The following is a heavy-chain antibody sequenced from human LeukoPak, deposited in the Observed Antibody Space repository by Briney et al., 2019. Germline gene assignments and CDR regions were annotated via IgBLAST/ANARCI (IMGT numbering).Heavy chain of an antibody. CDR3: ATYRQVLLPFES. V-gene: IGHV3-23*01. J-gene: IGHJ4*02. Sequence: GGSLRLSCAASGFTFSTFAMIWVRQPPGKGPEWVSSIFPSGGEIHYADSVRGRFTISRDNSKSTLSLQMNSLRDEDTAIYYCATYRQVLLPFESWGQGTLVTVSS. CDR1: GFTFSTFA. D-gene: IGHD2-8*02. CDR2: IFPSGGEI.